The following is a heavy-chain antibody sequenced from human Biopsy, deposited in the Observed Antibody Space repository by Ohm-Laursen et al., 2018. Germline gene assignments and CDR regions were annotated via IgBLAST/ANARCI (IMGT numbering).Heavy chain of an antibody. D-gene: IGHD3-9*01. V-gene: IGHV4-31*03. CDR2: ISYNERT. J-gene: IGHJ2*01. CDR3: VREPKTGIAEAWYFDL. Sequence: TLSLTCSVSGASVKTSGYFWAWIRQRPGKGLEWIGHISYNERTHYNPSLTSRLAISFDTSNNRISLQLRSVSVADTAVYYCVREPKTGIAEAWYFDLWGRGSPVTVPS. CDR1: GASVKTSGYF.